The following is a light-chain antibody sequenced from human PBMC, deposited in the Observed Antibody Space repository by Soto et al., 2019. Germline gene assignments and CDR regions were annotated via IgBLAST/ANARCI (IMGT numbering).Light chain of an antibody. J-gene: IGKJ1*01. CDR3: QQYNSYSRT. CDR2: DAS. CDR1: LGVSRW. V-gene: IGKV1-5*01. Sequence: DIPMTQSPSTLSAAIGDRVTITCRASLGVSRWLAWYQRKPGRAPKLLIYDASTLESRVPSRFSGSGSGTEFTLTINGLQTDDSAIYYCQQYNSYSRTFGQGTKVEIK.